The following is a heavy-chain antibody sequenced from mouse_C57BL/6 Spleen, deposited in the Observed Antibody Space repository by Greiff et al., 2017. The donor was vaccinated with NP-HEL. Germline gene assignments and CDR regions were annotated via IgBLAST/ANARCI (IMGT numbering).Heavy chain of an antibody. Sequence: EVMLVESGEGLVKPGGSLKLSCAASGFTFSSYAMSWVRQTPEKRLEWVAYISSGGDYIYYADTVKGRFTISRDNARNTLYLQMSSLKSEDTAMYYWTRDNYSNYPFAYWGQGTLVTVAA. V-gene: IGHV5-9-1*02. CDR1: GFTFSSYA. CDR2: ISSGGDYI. D-gene: IGHD2-5*01. J-gene: IGHJ3*01. CDR3: TRDNYSNYPFAY.